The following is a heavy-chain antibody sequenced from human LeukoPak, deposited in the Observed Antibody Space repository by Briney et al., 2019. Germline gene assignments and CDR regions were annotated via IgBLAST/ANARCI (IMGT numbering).Heavy chain of an antibody. D-gene: IGHD2/OR15-2a*01. CDR3: ARDRLRNSLDY. Sequence: GGSLRLSCAASGFTFNDHWVAWVRQTPGKGLEWVANINQDGSEKSYMDSVGGRFTISRDNARNSLYLHMSSLKAEDTAVYFCARDRLRNSLDYWGQGALVTVSS. CDR2: INQDGSEK. J-gene: IGHJ4*02. V-gene: IGHV3-7*04. CDR1: GFTFNDHW.